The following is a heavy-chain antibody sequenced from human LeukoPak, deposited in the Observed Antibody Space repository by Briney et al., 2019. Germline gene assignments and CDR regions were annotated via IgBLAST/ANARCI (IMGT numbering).Heavy chain of an antibody. Sequence: SETLSLTCTVSGGSITSYYWSWIRQPPGKGLEWIGYIYNSGSTNYNPSLKSRVTISVDTSKNQFSLKLSSVTAADTAVYYCARGYGRYFDYWGQGTLVAVSS. CDR2: IYNSGST. J-gene: IGHJ4*02. CDR1: GGSITSYY. CDR3: ARGYGRYFDY. V-gene: IGHV4-59*01. D-gene: IGHD5-18*01.